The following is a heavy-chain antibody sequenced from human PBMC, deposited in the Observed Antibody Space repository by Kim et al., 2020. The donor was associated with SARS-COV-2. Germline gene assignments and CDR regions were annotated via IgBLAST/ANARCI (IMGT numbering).Heavy chain of an antibody. J-gene: IGHJ4*02. CDR2: ISYDGSNK. Sequence: GGSLRLSCAASGFTFSSYGMHWVRQAPGKGLERVAVISYDGSNKYYADSVKGRFTISRDNSKNTLYLQMNSLRAEDTAVYYCAKDRGVGYYGSGSPYYWGQGTLVTVSS. CDR1: GFTFSSYG. D-gene: IGHD3-10*01. CDR3: AKDRGVGYYGSGSPYY. V-gene: IGHV3-30*18.